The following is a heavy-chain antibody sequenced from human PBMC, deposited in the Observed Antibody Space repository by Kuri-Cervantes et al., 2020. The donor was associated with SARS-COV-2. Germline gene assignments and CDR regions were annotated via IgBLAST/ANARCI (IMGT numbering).Heavy chain of an antibody. V-gene: IGHV3-23*01. D-gene: IGHD4-17*01. CDR2: IRGGGYTT. J-gene: IGHJ3*01. CDR3: AKDPNGDYVGAFDF. Sequence: GGSLRLSCAPSGFTFSRYAMIWVCQAPGKGLEWISAIRGGGYTTYYADSVKGRFTISRDNFKNTLYLQMNNLRAEDTAVYYCAKDPNGDYVGAFDFWGQGTLVTVSS. CDR1: GFTFSRYA.